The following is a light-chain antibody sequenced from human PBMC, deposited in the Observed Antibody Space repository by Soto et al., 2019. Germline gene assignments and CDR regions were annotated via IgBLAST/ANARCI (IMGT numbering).Light chain of an antibody. CDR3: QSYDNSLSHVV. J-gene: IGLJ2*01. CDR1: NSNIGSFYD. V-gene: IGLV1-40*01. Sequence: QSVLTQPPSVSGAPGQRVTIPCTGSNSNIGSFYDVHWYQQLPGTVPKLLIYGDNNRPSGVPDRFSGSKSGTSSSLAITGLQAEDEADYYCQSYDNSLSHVVFGGGTKLTVL. CDR2: GDN.